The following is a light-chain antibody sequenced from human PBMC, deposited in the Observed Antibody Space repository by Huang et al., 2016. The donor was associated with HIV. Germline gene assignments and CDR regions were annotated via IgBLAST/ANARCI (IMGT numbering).Light chain of an antibody. V-gene: IGKV3-11*01. CDR2: DTS. CDR1: QSVSSY. Sequence: ELVLTQSPATLSLSPGQRATLSCRASQSVSSYLAWYQQKPGQAPRLIIYDTSKRATGVPARVSGSGSGTDFTLTSNRLEPEDFAVYYCQQHSNWPLLGQGTKLEI. CDR3: QQHSNWPL. J-gene: IGKJ2*01.